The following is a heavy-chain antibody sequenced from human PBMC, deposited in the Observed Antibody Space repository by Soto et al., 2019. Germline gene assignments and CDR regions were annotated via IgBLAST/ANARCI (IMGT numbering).Heavy chain of an antibody. V-gene: IGHV1-18*01. CDR3: ARAPRFFMAGSGIRDFVY. D-gene: IGHD3-3*01. Sequence: GASVKVSCKASGYSFTNYGISWVRQAPGQGLEWMGWVSGYSVDTIYVQKFQGRVTMTTDTSTSTAHMELRSLTYDDTAVYYCARAPRFFMAGSGIRDFVYWCPAPQITV. CDR1: GYSFTNYG. J-gene: IGHJ4*02. CDR2: VSGYSVDT.